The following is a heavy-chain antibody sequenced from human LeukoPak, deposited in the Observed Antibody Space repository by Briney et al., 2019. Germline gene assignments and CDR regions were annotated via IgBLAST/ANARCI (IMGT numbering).Heavy chain of an antibody. Sequence: GGSLRLSCAASGFTFSSYAMSWVRQAPGKGLEWVAVISYDGSNKYYADSVKGRFTISRDNSKNTLYLQMNSLRAEDTAVYYCARVPEITIFGVVTPDDAFDIWGQGTMVTVSS. CDR1: GFTFSSYA. CDR3: ARVPEITIFGVVTPDDAFDI. CDR2: ISYDGSNK. J-gene: IGHJ3*02. D-gene: IGHD3-3*01. V-gene: IGHV3-30*04.